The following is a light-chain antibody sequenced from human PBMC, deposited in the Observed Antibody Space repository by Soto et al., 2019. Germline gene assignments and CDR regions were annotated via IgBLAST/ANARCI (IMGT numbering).Light chain of an antibody. CDR1: SSDVGGYNY. CDR3: ATWDDGLSAYV. V-gene: IGLV2-11*01. J-gene: IGLJ1*01. CDR2: DVS. Sequence: QSALTQPRSVSGSPGQSVTISCTGTSSDVGGYNYVSWYQHHPGKAPKLMIYDVSKRPSGVPDRFSGAKSGTSASLAISGLQSEDEANYYCATWDDGLSAYVFGTGTKVTVL.